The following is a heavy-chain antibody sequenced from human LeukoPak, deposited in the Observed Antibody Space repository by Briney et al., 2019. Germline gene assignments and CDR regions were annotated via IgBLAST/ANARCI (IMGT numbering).Heavy chain of an antibody. J-gene: IGHJ1*01. D-gene: IGHD1-26*01. Sequence: SETLSLTRTVSGGSISSGDYYWSWIRQPPGKGLEWIGYIYYSGSTYYNPSLKSRVTISVDTSKNQFSLKLSSVTAADTAVYYCARDRATPFTPQEYFQHWGQGTLVTVSS. CDR3: ARDRATPFTPQEYFQH. CDR2: IYYSGST. CDR1: GGSISSGDYY. V-gene: IGHV4-30-4*08.